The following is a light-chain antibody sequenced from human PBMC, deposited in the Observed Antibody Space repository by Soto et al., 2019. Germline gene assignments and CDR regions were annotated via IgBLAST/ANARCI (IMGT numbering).Light chain of an antibody. Sequence: QSVLTQPPSVSGAPGQRVTISCTGSSSNIGAGYDVHWYQQLPGTAPKLLIHGNSNRPSGVPDRFSGSKSGTSASLAISGLQSEDEADYYCAAWDDSLNVLYVFGTGTKGTVL. CDR1: SSNIGAGYD. J-gene: IGLJ1*01. CDR2: GNS. V-gene: IGLV1-40*01. CDR3: AAWDDSLNVLYV.